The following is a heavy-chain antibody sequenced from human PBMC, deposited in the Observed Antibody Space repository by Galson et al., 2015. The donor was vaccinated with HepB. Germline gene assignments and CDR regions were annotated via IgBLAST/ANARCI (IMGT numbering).Heavy chain of an antibody. CDR2: MNTNTGKP. V-gene: IGHV7-4-1*02. CDR1: GYTFTDYV. J-gene: IGHJ6*03. CDR3: ARSPLRFLDWLPYYDYYYMDG. D-gene: IGHD3-3*01. Sequence: SVKVSCRASGYTFTDYVVNWVRLAPGQGLEWMGWMNTNTGKPTYAPGFAGRFVFSLDTSVTTAYLQISSLETDDTAVYYCARSPLRFLDWLPYYDYYYMDGCGEGTTVTVSS.